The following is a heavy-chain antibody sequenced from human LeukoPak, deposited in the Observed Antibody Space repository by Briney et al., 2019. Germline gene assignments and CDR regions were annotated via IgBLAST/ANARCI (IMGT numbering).Heavy chain of an antibody. J-gene: IGHJ4*02. CDR1: GYTFTSYG. Sequence: GASVKVSCTASGYTFTSYGISWVRQAPGQGLERMGWISAYNGNTNYAQKLQGRVTMTTDTSTSTAYMELRSLRSDDTAVYYSARGWVAAAGKGFDYWGQGTLVTVSS. V-gene: IGHV1-18*01. CDR2: ISAYNGNT. CDR3: ARGWVAAAGKGFDY. D-gene: IGHD6-13*01.